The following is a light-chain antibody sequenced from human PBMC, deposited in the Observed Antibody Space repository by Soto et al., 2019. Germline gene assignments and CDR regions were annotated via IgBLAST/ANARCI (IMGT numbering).Light chain of an antibody. V-gene: IGKV3D-20*02. J-gene: IGKJ1*01. CDR2: GAS. CDR3: QQRSKWPRT. Sequence: EIVLSQSPGTLSLSKGERATLSCRASQSVSSTYLAWYQQKPGQAPRLLIYGASTRATGISDRFSGSGSGTDFTLTISSLEPEDFAVYYCQQRSKWPRTFGQGTKVDIK. CDR1: QSVSSTY.